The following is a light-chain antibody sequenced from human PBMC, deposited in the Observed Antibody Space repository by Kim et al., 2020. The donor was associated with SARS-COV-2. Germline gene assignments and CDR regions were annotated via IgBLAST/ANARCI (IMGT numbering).Light chain of an antibody. CDR2: DAS. J-gene: IGKJ2*01. CDR3: QQRSDWLGT. V-gene: IGKV3-11*01. Sequence: EIVLTQSPATLSLSPGERVTLSCGASESITSYLAWYQQKPGQVPRLLIYDASKRATGIPPRFSGSGSGTDFTLTISSLEPEDFGVYYCQQRSDWLGTFGQGTKLEI. CDR1: ESITSY.